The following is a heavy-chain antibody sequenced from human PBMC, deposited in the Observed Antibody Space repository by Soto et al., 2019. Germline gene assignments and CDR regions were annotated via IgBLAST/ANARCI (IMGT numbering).Heavy chain of an antibody. Sequence: QVQLVESGGGVVQPGRSLRLSYAASGFTFSSYAMHWVRQAPGKGLEWVAVISYDGSNKYYADSVKGRFTISRDNSKNTLYLQMNNLRAEDTAVYYCARVMYSSSWYGFDYWGQGTLVTVSS. V-gene: IGHV3-30-3*01. CDR1: GFTFSSYA. J-gene: IGHJ4*02. D-gene: IGHD6-13*01. CDR3: ARVMYSSSWYGFDY. CDR2: ISYDGSNK.